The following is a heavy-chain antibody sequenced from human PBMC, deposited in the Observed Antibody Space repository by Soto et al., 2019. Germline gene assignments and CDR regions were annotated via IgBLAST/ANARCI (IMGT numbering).Heavy chain of an antibody. CDR2: ISSSGSTI. CDR1: GFTFSSYE. V-gene: IGHV3-48*03. D-gene: IGHD5-12*01. CDR3: ARDLRGYSGYRHAFDL. J-gene: IGHJ3*01. Sequence: GGSLRLSCAASGFTFSSYEMNWVRQAPGKGLEWVSYISSSGSTIYYADSVKGRFTISRDNAKNSLYLQMNSLRAEDTAVYYCARDLRGYSGYRHAFDLWGPGTMVTVSS.